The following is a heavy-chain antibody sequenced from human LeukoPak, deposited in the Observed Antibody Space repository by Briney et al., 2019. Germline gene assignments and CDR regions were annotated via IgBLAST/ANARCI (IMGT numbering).Heavy chain of an antibody. CDR2: ISSSNSYI. J-gene: IGHJ3*02. V-gene: IGHV3-21*01. CDR3: ARAPRYYDILTGYSMQDAFDI. CDR1: RFTFSSYS. D-gene: IGHD3-9*01. Sequence: GGSLRLSCAASRFTFSSYSMSWVRQAPGKGLEWVSSISSSNSYIYYADSVKGRFTISRDNAKNSLYMQMNSLRAENTAVYYYARAPRYYDILTGYSMQDAFDIWGQGTMVTVSS.